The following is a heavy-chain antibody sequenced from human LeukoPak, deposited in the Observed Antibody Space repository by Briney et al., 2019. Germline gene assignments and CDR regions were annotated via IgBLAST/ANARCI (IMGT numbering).Heavy chain of an antibody. D-gene: IGHD3-22*01. CDR3: ARSHSPAYYAPFDY. CDR1: GGIFSNYV. CDR2: IIPVFGTP. V-gene: IGHV1-69*05. Sequence: ASVKVSCKVSGGIFSNYVISWVRQAPGQGLEWMGGIIPVFGTPNYAQKFRGRVTITTDESTSTAHMGMSSLRSEDTAVYYCARSHSPAYYAPFDYWGQGTLVTVSS. J-gene: IGHJ4*02.